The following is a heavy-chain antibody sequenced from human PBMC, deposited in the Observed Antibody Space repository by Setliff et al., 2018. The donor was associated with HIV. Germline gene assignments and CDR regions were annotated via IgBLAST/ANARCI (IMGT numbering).Heavy chain of an antibody. D-gene: IGHD2-15*01. J-gene: IGHJ6*03. CDR2: ISSRGTTI. Sequence: LRLSCAASRFTFSDYYMSWIRQAPGKGLEWVSYISSRGTTIYYAGSVKGRFTISRDNAKNSLYLQMNSLRDEDTAVYYCARDLAEPNYYYYMDVWGKGTTVTVSS. V-gene: IGHV3-11*04. CDR1: RFTFSDYY. CDR3: ARDLAEPNYYYYMDV.